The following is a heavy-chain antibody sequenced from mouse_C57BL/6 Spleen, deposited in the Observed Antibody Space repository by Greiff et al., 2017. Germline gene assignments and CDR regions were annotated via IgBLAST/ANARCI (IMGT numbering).Heavy chain of an antibody. CDR2: IDPSDSYT. V-gene: IGHV1-50*01. J-gene: IGHJ2*01. Sequence: QVQLQQPGAELVKPGASVKLSCKASGYTFTSYWMQWVKQRPGQGLEWIGEIDPSDSYTNYNQKFKGKATLTVDTSSSTAYMQLSSLTSEDSAVYYCARGEGENWDVRVDYWGQGTTLTVSS. CDR3: ARGEGENWDVRVDY. CDR1: GYTFTSYW. D-gene: IGHD4-1*01.